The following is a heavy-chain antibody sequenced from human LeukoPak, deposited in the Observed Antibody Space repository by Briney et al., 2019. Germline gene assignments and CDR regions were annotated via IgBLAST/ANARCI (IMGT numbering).Heavy chain of an antibody. D-gene: IGHD2-2*01. Sequence: GGSLRLSCAPSGFTFSSYSMNWLRHAPGKALEWVSSISSSSSYIYYAPSVKGRYTISSDNAKNSLYLQMNSLRPHDTAFYYCAKDDTVPAAMNYWGQGTLVTVSS. CDR3: AKDDTVPAAMNY. CDR1: GFTFSSYS. V-gene: IGHV3-21*01. J-gene: IGHJ4*02. CDR2: ISSSSSYI.